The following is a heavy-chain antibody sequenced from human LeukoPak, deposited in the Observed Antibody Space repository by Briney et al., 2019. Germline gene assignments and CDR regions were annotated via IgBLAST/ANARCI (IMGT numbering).Heavy chain of an antibody. CDR3: ARERATLDYYYYMDV. J-gene: IGHJ6*03. Sequence: GGSLRLSCVVSGFTLSSYAMSWVRQAPGKGLEWVAATSSSDSGKYHADSVRGRFTISRDNSKNTVYLQMNSLRAEDTALYYCARERATLDYYYYMDVWGKGTTVTVSS. CDR2: TSSSDSGK. D-gene: IGHD5-12*01. CDR1: GFTLSSYA. V-gene: IGHV3-23*01.